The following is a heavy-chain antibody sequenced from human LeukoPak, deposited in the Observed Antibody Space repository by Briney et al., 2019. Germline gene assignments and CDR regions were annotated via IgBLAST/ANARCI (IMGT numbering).Heavy chain of an antibody. CDR2: IYYSGTT. J-gene: IGHJ4*02. CDR3: ARAMDSGDYSFDY. V-gene: IGHV4-59*01. Sequence: NPSETLSLTCTVSGXSISSYSWSWIRQPPWKGLEGIGYIYYSGTTNYNPSLRSRVTISLDTSKNQFSLRVSSVTAADTAVYYCARAMDSGDYSFDYWGQGTLVTVSS. D-gene: IGHD4-17*01. CDR1: GXSISSYS.